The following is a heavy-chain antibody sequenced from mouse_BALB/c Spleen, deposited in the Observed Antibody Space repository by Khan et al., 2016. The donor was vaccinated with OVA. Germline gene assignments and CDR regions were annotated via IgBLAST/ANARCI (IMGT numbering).Heavy chain of an antibody. J-gene: IGHJ3*01. Sequence: VQLKESGGDLVKPGGSLKLSCAASGFTFSTYGVSLVRQAPDKRLAWVATVSTGGSYTYYPDRVKGRFPISRDNAKNTLYLQMSGLRSEDTAMFYCTRLAYYYDSEGFAYWGQGTLVTVSA. CDR2: VSTGGSYT. D-gene: IGHD1-1*01. V-gene: IGHV5-6*01. CDR1: GFTFSTYG. CDR3: TRLAYYYDSEGFAY.